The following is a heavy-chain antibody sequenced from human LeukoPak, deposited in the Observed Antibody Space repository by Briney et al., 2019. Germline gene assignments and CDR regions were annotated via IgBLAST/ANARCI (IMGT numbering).Heavy chain of an antibody. D-gene: IGHD2-15*01. CDR1: GGSISNIY. Sequence: PSETLSLTCTVSGGSISNIYWSWIRQPPGKGLEWIGYIHYTGNTNYNPSLKSRVTISVDTSKNQFSLNLGSVTAADTALYYCARLGFCRGDNCLDDYWGQGTLVTVSS. CDR2: IHYTGNT. CDR3: ARLGFCRGDNCLDDY. J-gene: IGHJ4*02. V-gene: IGHV4-59*01.